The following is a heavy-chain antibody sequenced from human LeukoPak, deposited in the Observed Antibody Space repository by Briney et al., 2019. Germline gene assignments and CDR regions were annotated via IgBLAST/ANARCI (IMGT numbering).Heavy chain of an antibody. J-gene: IGHJ4*02. CDR2: ISAYNGNT. Sequence: GASVKVSCKASGYTFTSYGISWVRQAPGQGLECMGWISAYNGNTNYAQKLQGRVTMTTDTSTSTAYMELRSLRSDDTAVYYCARDGPDTAMVGTFPDYWGQGTLVTVSS. V-gene: IGHV1-18*01. D-gene: IGHD5-18*01. CDR1: GYTFTSYG. CDR3: ARDGPDTAMVGTFPDY.